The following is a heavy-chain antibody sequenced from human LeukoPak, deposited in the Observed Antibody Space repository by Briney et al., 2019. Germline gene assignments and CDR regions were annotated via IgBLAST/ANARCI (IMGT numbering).Heavy chain of an antibody. Sequence: GGSLRLSCAASGFTFSTYSMNWVRQAPGKGLEWVSSISSSSSYIYYADSVKGRFTISRDNAKNSLYLQMNSLRAEDTAVYYCARGPAVAATRGAFDIWGQGTMVTVSS. V-gene: IGHV3-21*06. CDR3: ARGPAVAATRGAFDI. D-gene: IGHD6-19*01. CDR2: ISSSSSYI. J-gene: IGHJ3*02. CDR1: GFTFSTYS.